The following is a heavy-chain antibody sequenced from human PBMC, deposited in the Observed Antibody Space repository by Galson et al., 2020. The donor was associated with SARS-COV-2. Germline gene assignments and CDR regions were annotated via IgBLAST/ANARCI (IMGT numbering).Heavy chain of an antibody. D-gene: IGHD3-10*01. CDR2: ISYDGSNK. Sequence: GGSLRLSCAASGFTFSSYGMHWVRQAPGKGLEWVAVISYDGSNKSYADSVKGRFTISRDNSKNTLYLQMNSLRAEDTAVYYCAKDGHYYGSGSYYEYQYYFDYWGQGTLVTVSS. V-gene: IGHV3-30*18. CDR3: AKDGHYYGSGSYYEYQYYFDY. CDR1: GFTFSSYG. J-gene: IGHJ4*02.